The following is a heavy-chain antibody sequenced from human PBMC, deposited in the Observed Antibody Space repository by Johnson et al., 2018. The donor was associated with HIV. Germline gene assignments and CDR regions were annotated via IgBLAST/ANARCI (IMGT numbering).Heavy chain of an antibody. CDR3: AKDRVRDAFDI. CDR1: GFTFTHFA. Sequence: QVQVVESGGGLVQPGSSLRLSCAASGFTFTHFAMDWVRQAPGKGLEWVAVISSDGSTKHYADSVKGRFTISRDNSKNTLYVQMNSLRAEDTAVYYCAKDRVRDAFDIWGQGTMVTVSS. J-gene: IGHJ3*02. CDR2: ISSDGSTK. D-gene: IGHD3-10*01. V-gene: IGHV3-30*18.